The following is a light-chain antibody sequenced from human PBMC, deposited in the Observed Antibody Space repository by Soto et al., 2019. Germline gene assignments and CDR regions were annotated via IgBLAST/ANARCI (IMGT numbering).Light chain of an antibody. CDR3: QHYDSSSGHT. V-gene: IGKV3-20*01. CDR1: QTIRSNF. Sequence: EVVLTQSPATLSLSPGERATLSCRASQTIRSNFLTWYQQKPGQAPRLLIYTASTRAAGIPDRFSGSGSGSDFTRTISRLEPEDFAVYYCQHYDSSSGHTFGQATKLQIK. J-gene: IGKJ2*01. CDR2: TAS.